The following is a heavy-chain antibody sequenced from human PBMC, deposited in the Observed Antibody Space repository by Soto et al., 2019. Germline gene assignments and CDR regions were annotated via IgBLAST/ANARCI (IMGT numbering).Heavy chain of an antibody. V-gene: IGHV1-69*13. CDR3: ARGDIVVVVATYYYGMDV. Sequence: SVKVSCKASGGTFSSYAISWVRQAPGQGLEWMGGIIPIFGTANYAQKFQGRVTITADESTSTAYMELSSLRSGDTAVYYCARGDIVVVVATYYYGMDVWGQGTTVTVSS. CDR1: GGTFSSYA. CDR2: IIPIFGTA. J-gene: IGHJ6*02. D-gene: IGHD2-15*01.